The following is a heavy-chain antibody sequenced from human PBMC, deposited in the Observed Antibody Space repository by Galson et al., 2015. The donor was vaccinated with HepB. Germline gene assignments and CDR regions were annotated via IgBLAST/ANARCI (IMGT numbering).Heavy chain of an antibody. Sequence: SVKVSCKASGGTFSSYAISWVRQAPGQGLEWMGGIIPIFGTANYAQKFQGRVTITADESTSTAYMELSSLRSEDTAIYYCAKDLRATYFYDTTGYGDAFDVWGQGTMVTVSS. CDR3: AKDLRATYFYDTTGYGDAFDV. V-gene: IGHV1-69*13. CDR1: GGTFSSYA. J-gene: IGHJ3*01. D-gene: IGHD3-22*01. CDR2: IIPIFGTA.